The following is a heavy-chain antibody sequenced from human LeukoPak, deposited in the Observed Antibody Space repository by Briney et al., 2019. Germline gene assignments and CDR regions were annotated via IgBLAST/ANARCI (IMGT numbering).Heavy chain of an antibody. D-gene: IGHD6-13*01. CDR3: ARGRRAAAGSPQGY. J-gene: IGHJ4*02. V-gene: IGHV4-34*01. CDR2: INHSGST. CDR1: GGSFSGYY. Sequence: SETLSLTCAVYGGSFSGYYWSWIRQPPGKGLEWIGEINHSGSTNYNPSLESQVTISVDTSKNQFSLKLSSVTAADTAVYYCARGRRAAAGSPQGYWGQGTLVTVSS.